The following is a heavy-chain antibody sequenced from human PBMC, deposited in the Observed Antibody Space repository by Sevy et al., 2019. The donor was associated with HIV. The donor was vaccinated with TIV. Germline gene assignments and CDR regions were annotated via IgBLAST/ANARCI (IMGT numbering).Heavy chain of an antibody. J-gene: IGHJ6*02. V-gene: IGHV5-51*01. CDR1: GYSFSDYW. Sequence: GESLKISCKGSGYSFSDYWVGWVRQMPGKCLEWMGIIYPGDSDTTYSPAFQGQVTISADKSISTAYLQWSSLKASDTAIYYCARGARGTLPSYYYYTMDVWGQGTTVTVSS. CDR2: IYPGDSDT. CDR3: ARGARGTLPSYYYYTMDV. D-gene: IGHD1-1*01.